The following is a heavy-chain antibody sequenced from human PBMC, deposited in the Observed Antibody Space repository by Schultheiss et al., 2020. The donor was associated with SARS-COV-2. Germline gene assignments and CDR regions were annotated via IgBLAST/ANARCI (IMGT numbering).Heavy chain of an antibody. CDR3: ASRSTSCCYRGEYYYYGMDV. Sequence: ASVKVSCKASGYTFTGYYMHWVRQAPGQGLEWMGWINPNSGGTNYAQKFQGWVTMTRDTSISTAYMELSRLRSEDTDVYYCASRSTSCCYRGEYYYYGMDVWGQGTTVTVSS. CDR1: GYTFTGYY. V-gene: IGHV1-2*04. D-gene: IGHD2-2*01. J-gene: IGHJ6*02. CDR2: INPNSGGT.